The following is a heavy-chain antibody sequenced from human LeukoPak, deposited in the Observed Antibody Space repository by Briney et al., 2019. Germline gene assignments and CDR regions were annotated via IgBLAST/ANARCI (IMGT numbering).Heavy chain of an antibody. CDR2: IYSGGST. J-gene: IGHJ6*03. V-gene: IGHV3-53*01. CDR3: ARVGDYYYYYMDV. CDR1: GFTVSSNY. Sequence: GGSLKLSCAASGFTVSSNYMSWARQAPGKGLEWVSVIYSGGSTYYADSVKGRFTISRDNSKNTLYLQMNSLRAEDTAVYYCARVGDYYYYYMDVWGRGTTVTVSS.